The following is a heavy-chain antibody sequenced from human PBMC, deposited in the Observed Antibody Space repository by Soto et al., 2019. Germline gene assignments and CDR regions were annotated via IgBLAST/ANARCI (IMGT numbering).Heavy chain of an antibody. V-gene: IGHV3-23*01. CDR2: ISGSGTDT. CDR3: AKDLLSSYYYGMDA. Sequence: EVQLLESGGGLVQPGGSLRLSCAASGFMFGSYAMSWVRQAPGKGLEWVSGISGSGTDTYYADAVKGRVTISRDNAKNTLYLQMNGLRAEDTAIYYCAKDLLSSYYYGMDAWGQGPRSPSP. CDR1: GFMFGSYA. J-gene: IGHJ6*02. D-gene: IGHD3-10*01.